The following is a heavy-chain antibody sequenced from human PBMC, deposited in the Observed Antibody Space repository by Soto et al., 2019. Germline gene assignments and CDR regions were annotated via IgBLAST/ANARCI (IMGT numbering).Heavy chain of an antibody. Sequence: PGGSLRLSCAASGFTFSSYNMNWVRQAPGKGLEWVSSISSSSSYIYYADSVKGRFTISRDNAKNSLYLQMNSLRAEDTAVYYCARGPRAPPPHDYGMDVWGQGTTVTVSS. J-gene: IGHJ6*02. V-gene: IGHV3-21*04. CDR2: ISSSSSYI. CDR3: ARGPRAPPPHDYGMDV. CDR1: GFTFSSYN.